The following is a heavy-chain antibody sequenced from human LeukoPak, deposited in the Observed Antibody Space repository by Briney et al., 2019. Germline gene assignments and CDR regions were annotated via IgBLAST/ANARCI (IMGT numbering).Heavy chain of an antibody. D-gene: IGHD2/OR15-2a*01. J-gene: IGHJ4*02. CDR2: INPNVGST. Sequence: GASVKVSCKTSGYTFSKYFMHWVRQAPGQGLEWMGIINPNVGSTSYAQRFQDRVTLTRDTSTSTIYMELRGLRSEDSAVYYCVRDQILSFDDTRPHFPFDSWGQGTLLTVSS. CDR3: VRDQILSFDDTRPHFPFDS. V-gene: IGHV1-46*01. CDR1: GYTFSKYF.